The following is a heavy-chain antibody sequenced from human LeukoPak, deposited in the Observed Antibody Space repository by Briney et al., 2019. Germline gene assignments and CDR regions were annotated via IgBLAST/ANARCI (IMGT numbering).Heavy chain of an antibody. CDR3: ARARWQWEFYFDL. V-gene: IGHV3-21*01. CDR2: ISSSSYRI. J-gene: IGHJ4*02. D-gene: IGHD1-26*01. CDR1: FSPFSSYT. Sequence: GTSLRLSCAASFSPFSSYTMNWVRQAPGKGLEWVASISSSSYRIFYADSVRGRFTISRDNGRNSLYLQLNSLRAEDTAVYYCARARWQWEFYFDLWGQGTLVTVSS.